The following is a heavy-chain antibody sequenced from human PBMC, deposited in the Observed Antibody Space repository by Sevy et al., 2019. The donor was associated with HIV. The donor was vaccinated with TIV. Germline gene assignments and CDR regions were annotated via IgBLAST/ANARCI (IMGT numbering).Heavy chain of an antibody. CDR2: LDPGNGEI. Sequence: ASVKVSCKVCGYSLSKLSMHWVRQAPGKGLEWMGSLDPGNGEITYAQTLQGRVTMTEDTSTDTAYMELSCLTSEDTATYYCATVGLGYYSGSSYYQGDWFDPWGQGTLVTVSS. CDR3: ATVGLGYYSGSSYYQGDWFDP. D-gene: IGHD2-15*01. J-gene: IGHJ5*02. CDR1: GYSLSKLS. V-gene: IGHV1-24*01.